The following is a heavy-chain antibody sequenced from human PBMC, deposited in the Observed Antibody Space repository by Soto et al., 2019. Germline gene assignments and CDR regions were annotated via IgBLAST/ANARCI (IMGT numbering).Heavy chain of an antibody. J-gene: IGHJ4*02. V-gene: IGHV1-46*01. CDR1: EYTFTNYY. D-gene: IGHD2-8*01. CDR3: ARARMHQAPYFFDY. Sequence: QVHLVQSGAEVKKPGVSVKVSCEASEYTFTNYYIHWVRQAPGQGFEWMGVVTPGDASPTYAPKLQGRVTMTRDTSPSTVYMELSSLRSEDTAVYYCARARMHQAPYFFDYWGQGTLVTVSS. CDR2: VTPGDASP.